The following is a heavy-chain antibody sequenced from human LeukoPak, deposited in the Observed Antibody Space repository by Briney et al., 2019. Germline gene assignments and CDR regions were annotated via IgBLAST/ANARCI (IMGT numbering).Heavy chain of an antibody. CDR1: GFTFSSYE. J-gene: IGHJ2*01. CDR3: VKAKGYGITVGGYWYFDL. D-gene: IGHD6-19*01. Sequence: GGSLRLSCAASGFTFSSYEMNWVRQAPGKGLEWVSGVTWNSNSIVYADSVKGRFTVSRDNAKNSLYLQMNSLRPEDTAWYYCVKAKGYGITVGGYWYFDLWGRGTLVTVSS. CDR2: VTWNSNSI. V-gene: IGHV3-9*01.